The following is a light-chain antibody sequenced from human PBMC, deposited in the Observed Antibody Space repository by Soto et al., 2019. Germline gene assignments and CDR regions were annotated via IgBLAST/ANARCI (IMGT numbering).Light chain of an antibody. Sequence: QSVLTQPPSVSGAPGQRVTISCTGSNSNIGSNSVNWYQHFPGTAPKVLIYRSTQRPSGVPDRFSGSKSGTSASLAISGLQSEDEADYYCAAWDDSLYGVVFGGGTKLTVL. CDR1: NSNIGSNS. CDR2: RST. CDR3: AAWDDSLYGVV. J-gene: IGLJ2*01. V-gene: IGLV1-44*01.